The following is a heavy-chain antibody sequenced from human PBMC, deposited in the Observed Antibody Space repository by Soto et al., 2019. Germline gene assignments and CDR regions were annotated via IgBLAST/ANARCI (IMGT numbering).Heavy chain of an antibody. CDR2: IYHSGST. CDR3: AAGGGLPRYY. CDR1: GGSSSGGGDS. V-gene: IGHV4-30-2*01. D-gene: IGHD5-12*01. J-gene: IGHJ4*02. Sequence: SETLCVTCAVAGGSSSGGGDSWSWIRQPPGKGPEWIGYIYHSGSTYYNPSLKSRVTISVDRSKNQFSLKLSSVTAADTAVYYCAAGGGLPRYYWGQGTLVTVSS.